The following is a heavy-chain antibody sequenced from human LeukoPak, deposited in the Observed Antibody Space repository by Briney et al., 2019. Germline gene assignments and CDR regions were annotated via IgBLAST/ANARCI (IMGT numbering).Heavy chain of an antibody. J-gene: IGHJ6*02. CDR3: ARDGYGMDV. V-gene: IGHV4-61*01. Sequence: TSETLSLTCTVSGGSVSSGSYHWSWIRQPPGKGLEWIGYIYYSGSTNYNPSLKSRVTISVDTSKNQFSLKLSSVTAADTAVYYCARDGYGMDVWGQGTTVTVSS. CDR2: IYYSGST. CDR1: GGSVSSGSYH.